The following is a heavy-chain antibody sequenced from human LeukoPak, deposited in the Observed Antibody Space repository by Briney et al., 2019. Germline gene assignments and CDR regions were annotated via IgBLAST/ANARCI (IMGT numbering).Heavy chain of an antibody. J-gene: IGHJ4*02. CDR2: ISGSGGST. CDR3: AKVSGSGGNKYRPFDY. V-gene: IGHV3-23*01. D-gene: IGHD2-15*01. Sequence: GGSLRLSCAASGFTFSSYTMSWVRQAPGKGLEWVSAISGSGGSTYYADSVKGRFTISRDNSKNTLYLQMNSLRAEDTAVYYCAKVSGSGGNKYRPFDYWGQGTLVTVSS. CDR1: GFTFSSYT.